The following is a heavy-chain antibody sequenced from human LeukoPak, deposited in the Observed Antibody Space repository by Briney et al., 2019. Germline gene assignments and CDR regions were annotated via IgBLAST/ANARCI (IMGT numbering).Heavy chain of an antibody. CDR3: AKGAYDYIEIAYFDY. D-gene: IGHD5-12*01. CDR2: IIGSSGST. V-gene: IGHV3-23*01. Sequence: TGGSLRLSCVASGFSFNNYAMNWVRQAPGKGLEWVSLIIGSSGSTFYADSVKGRFTISRDKSKNTLYLQMNSLRAEDTAVYYCAKGAYDYIEIAYFDYWGLGSLVTVSS. CDR1: GFSFNNYA. J-gene: IGHJ4*02.